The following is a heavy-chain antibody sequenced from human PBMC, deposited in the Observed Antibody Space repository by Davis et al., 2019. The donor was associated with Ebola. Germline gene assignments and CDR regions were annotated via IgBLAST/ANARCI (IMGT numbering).Heavy chain of an antibody. CDR2: INHSRST. J-gene: IGHJ4*02. Sequence: SETLSLTCAVYGGSFSGYYWNWIRQTPGEGLQWIGEINHSRSTNYNPSLRSRVTISVDRSKNQFSLKLSSVTAADTAVYYCVRRPQLGYCSGGSCSSVGADFDYWGQGTLVTVSS. V-gene: IGHV4-34*01. CDR1: GGSFSGYY. D-gene: IGHD2-15*01. CDR3: VRRPQLGYCSGGSCSSVGADFDY.